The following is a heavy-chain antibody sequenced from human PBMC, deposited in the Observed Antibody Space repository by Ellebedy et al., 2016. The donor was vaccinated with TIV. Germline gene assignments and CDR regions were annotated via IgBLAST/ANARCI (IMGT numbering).Heavy chain of an antibody. Sequence: GGSLRLSCTASGFTFGDYAMSWIRQAPGKGLEWVSAISGSGGSTYYADSVKGRFTISRDNAKNSLYLQMNSLRAEDTAFYYCAKDIFQWLVPGNYFDYWGQGTLVTVSS. CDR3: AKDIFQWLVPGNYFDY. V-gene: IGHV3-23*01. D-gene: IGHD6-19*01. CDR2: ISGSGGST. J-gene: IGHJ4*02. CDR1: GFTFGDYA.